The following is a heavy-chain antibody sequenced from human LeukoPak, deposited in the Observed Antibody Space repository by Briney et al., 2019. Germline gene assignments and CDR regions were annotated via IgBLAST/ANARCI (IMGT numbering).Heavy chain of an antibody. Sequence: GGSLRLSCAASGFTFSDCTMSWVRQAPGKGLEWVSSISSRSNYIFYEDPVKGRFNISRDNAKNSLYLQMNSLRAEDTAVYYCARATVVVTATDDAFDIWGQGTMVTVSS. CDR2: ISSRSNYI. V-gene: IGHV3-21*01. J-gene: IGHJ3*02. CDR1: GFTFSDCT. D-gene: IGHD2-21*02. CDR3: ARATVVVTATDDAFDI.